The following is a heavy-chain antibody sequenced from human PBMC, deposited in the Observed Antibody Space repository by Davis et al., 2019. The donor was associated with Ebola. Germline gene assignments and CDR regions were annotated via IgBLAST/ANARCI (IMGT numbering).Heavy chain of an antibody. V-gene: IGHV5-51*01. CDR1: GYSFTSYW. J-gene: IGHJ4*02. CDR2: IYPGDSDT. Sequence: GESLKISCKGSGYSFTSYWIGWVRQMPGKGLEWMGIIYPGDSDTRYSPSFQGQVTISADKSISTAYLQWSSLKASDTAMYYCARIDYYDSSGPRTTPYNGDYFDYWGQGTLVTVSS. D-gene: IGHD3-22*01. CDR3: ARIDYYDSSGPRTTPYNGDYFDY.